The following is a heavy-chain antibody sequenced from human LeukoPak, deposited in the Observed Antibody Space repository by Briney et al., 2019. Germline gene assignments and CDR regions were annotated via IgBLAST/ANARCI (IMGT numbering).Heavy chain of an antibody. Sequence: GGSLSLSFAVSGFTFSSYEMNWVRQAPGKGLEWVVYISSSGSTIYYADSVKGRFTISRDNAKNSLYLQMNTLRAEDTAVYYCPELGITMIGGVWGKGTTVTISS. J-gene: IGHJ6*04. V-gene: IGHV3-48*03. CDR1: GFTFSSYE. CDR2: ISSSGSTI. D-gene: IGHD3-10*02. CDR3: PELGITMIGGV.